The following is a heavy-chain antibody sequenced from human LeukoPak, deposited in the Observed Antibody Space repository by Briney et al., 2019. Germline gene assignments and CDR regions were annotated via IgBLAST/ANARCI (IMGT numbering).Heavy chain of an antibody. CDR2: IKQDGSEK. CDR1: GFTFSQYW. J-gene: IGHJ4*02. D-gene: IGHD3-16*02. V-gene: IGHV3-7*01. CDR3: ARDGFYDYVWGSYRYRGLFDY. Sequence: GGSLRLSCAASGFTFSQYWMSWVRQAPGKGLEWVANIKQDGSEKYYVDSVKGRFTISRDNAKNSLYLQMNSLRAEDTAVYYCARDGFYDYVWGSYRYRGLFDYWGQGTLVTVSS.